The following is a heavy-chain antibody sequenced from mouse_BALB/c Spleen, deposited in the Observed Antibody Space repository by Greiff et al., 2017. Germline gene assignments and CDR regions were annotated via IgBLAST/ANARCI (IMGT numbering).Heavy chain of an antibody. CDR1: GYSITSGYY. CDR3: ARGRRHWYFDV. CDR2: ISYDGSN. J-gene: IGHJ1*01. V-gene: IGHV3-6*02. D-gene: IGHD1-2*01. Sequence: EVQLQQSGPGLVKPSQSLSLTCSVTGYSITSGYYWNWIRQFPGNKLEWMGYISYDGSNNYNPSLKNRISITRDTSKNQFFLKLNSVTTEDTATYYCARGRRHWYFDVWGAGTTVTVSS.